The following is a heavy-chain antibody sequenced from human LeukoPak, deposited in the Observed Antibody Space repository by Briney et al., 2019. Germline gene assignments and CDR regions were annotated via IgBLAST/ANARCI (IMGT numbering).Heavy chain of an antibody. V-gene: IGHV3-23*01. Sequence: GGSLRLSCAASGFTFSSYAMSWVRQAPGKGLEWVSAISGSGGTTYHADSVKGRFTISRDNSKDTLYLQMDSLRAGDTAVYYCAKGSGYCSSTRCYPLDYWGQGTLVTVSS. CDR1: GFTFSSYA. CDR3: AKGSGYCSSTRCYPLDY. D-gene: IGHD2-2*01. J-gene: IGHJ4*02. CDR2: ISGSGGTT.